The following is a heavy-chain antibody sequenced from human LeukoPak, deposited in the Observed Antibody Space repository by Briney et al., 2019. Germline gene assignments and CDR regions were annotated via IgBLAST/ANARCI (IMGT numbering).Heavy chain of an antibody. Sequence: GGSLRLSCEASGFTFGTYGMTWVRQAPGKGFEWVSGITGSSTWTYYADSVRGRFTISRDNSKNTLHLQMNNLTADDTAIYYCARELVSLGTGYFDLWGRGTLVTVSS. CDR2: ITGSSTWT. CDR1: GFTFGTYG. D-gene: IGHD7-27*01. J-gene: IGHJ2*01. CDR3: ARELVSLGTGYFDL. V-gene: IGHV3-23*01.